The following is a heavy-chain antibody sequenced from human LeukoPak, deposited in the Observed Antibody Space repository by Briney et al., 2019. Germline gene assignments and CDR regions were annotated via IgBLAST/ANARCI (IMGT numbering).Heavy chain of an antibody. V-gene: IGHV3-30-3*01. J-gene: IGHJ3*02. D-gene: IGHD1-26*01. Sequence: GGSLRLSCAASGFTFSSYAMHWVRQAPGKGLEWVAVISYDGSNKYYADSVKGRFTISRDNSKNTLYLQMNSLRAEDTAVYYCARDRTAIEWEPLGAFDIWGQGTMVTVSS. CDR3: ARDRTAIEWEPLGAFDI. CDR1: GFTFSSYA. CDR2: ISYDGSNK.